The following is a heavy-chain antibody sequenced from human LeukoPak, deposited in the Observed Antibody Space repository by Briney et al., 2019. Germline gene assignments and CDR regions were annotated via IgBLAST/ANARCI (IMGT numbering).Heavy chain of an antibody. J-gene: IGHJ1*01. CDR1: GFTFSSYA. CDR2: ISYDGSNK. Sequence: PGGSLRLSCAASGFTFSSYAMHWVRQTPGKGLEWVAVISYDGSNKYHTDSVKGRFTISRDNSKNTLYLQMNSLRAEDTAVYYCARGVFQHWGQGTLVTVSS. V-gene: IGHV3-30-3*01. CDR3: ARGVFQH.